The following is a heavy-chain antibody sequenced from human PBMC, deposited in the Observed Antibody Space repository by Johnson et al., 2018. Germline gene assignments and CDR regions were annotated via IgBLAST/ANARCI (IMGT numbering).Heavy chain of an antibody. J-gene: IGHJ6*03. V-gene: IGHV4-30-4*01. Sequence: QVQLQESGPGLVKPSQTLSLTCTVSGGSIRSGDYYWSWIRQPPGKGLEWIGYIYYSGSTYSNPSLKSRVTISVDTSKNQFSLKLSSVTAADTAVYYCAGGVAARPYYYYYSMDVWGKGTTVPVSS. CDR1: GGSIRSGDYY. CDR3: AGGVAARPYYYYYSMDV. D-gene: IGHD6-6*01. CDR2: IYYSGST.